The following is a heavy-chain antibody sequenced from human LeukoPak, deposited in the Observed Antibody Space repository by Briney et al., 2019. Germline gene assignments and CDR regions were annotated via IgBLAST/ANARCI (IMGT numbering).Heavy chain of an antibody. J-gene: IGHJ4*02. CDR2: ISSSSSYT. CDR1: GFTFSDYY. V-gene: IGHV3-11*06. Sequence: GGFLRLSCAASGFTFSDYYMSWIRQAPGKGLEWVSYISSSSSYTNYADSVKGRFTISRDNAKNSLYLQMNSLRAEDTAVYYCARVYSYGYFDYWGQGTLVTVSS. CDR3: ARVYSYGYFDY. D-gene: IGHD5-18*01.